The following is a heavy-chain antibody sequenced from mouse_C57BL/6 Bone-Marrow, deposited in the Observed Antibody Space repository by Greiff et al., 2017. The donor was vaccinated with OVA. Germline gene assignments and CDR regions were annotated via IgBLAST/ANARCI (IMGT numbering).Heavy chain of an antibody. CDR2: ISDGGSYT. J-gene: IGHJ2*01. CDR3: ARDLDYYGPNDY. CDR1: GFTFSSYA. V-gene: IGHV5-4*01. D-gene: IGHD1-1*01. Sequence: EVQRVESGGGLVKPGGSLKLSCAASGFTFSSYAMSWVRQTPEKRLEWVATISDGGSYTYYPDNVKGRFTISRDNAKNNLYLQMSNLKSEDTAMYYCARDLDYYGPNDYWGQGTTLTVSS.